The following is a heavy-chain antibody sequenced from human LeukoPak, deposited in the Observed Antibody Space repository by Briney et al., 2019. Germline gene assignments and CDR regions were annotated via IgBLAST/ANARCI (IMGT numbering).Heavy chain of an antibody. V-gene: IGHV3-64*01. CDR3: ARPSSSGWYAPFF. J-gene: IGHJ4*02. CDR1: GFTFSRYA. Sequence: GGSLRLSCSASGFTFSRYAMHWVRQAPGKGLEYVAAISSKGDYTHYANSVKGRFTISRDNSKNTLYLEMGSLRAEDMAVYYCARPSSSGWYAPFFWGQGTLVTVSS. CDR2: ISSKGDYT. D-gene: IGHD6-19*01.